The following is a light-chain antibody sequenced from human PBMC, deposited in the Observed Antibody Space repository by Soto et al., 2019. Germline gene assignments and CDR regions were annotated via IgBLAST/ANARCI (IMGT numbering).Light chain of an antibody. CDR3: QQRSNWPPVIS. Sequence: EIVLTQSPATLSLSPGERATLSCRASQSFSSHLAWYQQKPGQAPRLLIYDASKRATGIPARFGGRGSGTDFTLTVSSLEPEDFVVYYCQQRSNWPPVISFGQGTRLEIK. V-gene: IGKV3-11*01. CDR1: QSFSSH. CDR2: DAS. J-gene: IGKJ5*01.